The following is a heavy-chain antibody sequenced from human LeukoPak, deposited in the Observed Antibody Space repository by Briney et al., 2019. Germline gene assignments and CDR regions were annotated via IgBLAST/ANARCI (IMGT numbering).Heavy chain of an antibody. Sequence: GGSLRLSCAASGFTFSTYTMNWVRQAPGKGLEWVSSISSRSSYIYYADSVKGRFTISRDNAKNSLYLQMNGLRADDTATYYCARGATDTTRWFDPWGQGTLVTVSS. J-gene: IGHJ5*02. CDR3: ARGATDTTRWFDP. CDR1: GFTFSTYT. D-gene: IGHD1-7*01. V-gene: IGHV3-21*01. CDR2: ISSRSSYI.